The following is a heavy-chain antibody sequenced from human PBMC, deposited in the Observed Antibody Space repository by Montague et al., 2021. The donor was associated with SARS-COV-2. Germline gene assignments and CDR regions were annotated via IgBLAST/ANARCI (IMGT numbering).Heavy chain of an antibody. J-gene: IGHJ4*02. CDR1: AGSVNSGTYY. Sequence: SETLSLTCSVSAGSVNSGTYYWNWLRQPPGKGLEWIGYVYYNGDIKHNPSLKSRVSLSLDTSMNQFSLQLNSLTAADTAVYYCARGASLAGRFDYWGQGILITVSS. CDR3: ARGASLAGRFDY. V-gene: IGHV4-61*01. D-gene: IGHD6-19*01. CDR2: VYYNGDI.